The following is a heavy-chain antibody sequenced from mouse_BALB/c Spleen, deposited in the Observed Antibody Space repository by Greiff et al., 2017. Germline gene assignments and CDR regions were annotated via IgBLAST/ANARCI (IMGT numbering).Heavy chain of an antibody. CDR2: ILPGSGST. V-gene: IGHV1-9*01. CDR3: ARQGLYYDFDY. Sequence: VQLQQSGPELMKPGASVKISCKASGYTFSSYWIEWVKQRPGHGLEWIGEILPGSGSTNYNEKFKGKATFTADTSSNTAYMQLSSLTSEDSAVYYCARQGLYYDFDYWGQGTTLTVSS. D-gene: IGHD2-4*01. CDR1: GYTFSSYW. J-gene: IGHJ2*01.